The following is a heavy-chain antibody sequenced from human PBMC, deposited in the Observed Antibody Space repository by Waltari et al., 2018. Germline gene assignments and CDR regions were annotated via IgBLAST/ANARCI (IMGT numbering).Heavy chain of an antibody. CDR3: ARSLSEDIVPTTGVFFDY. D-gene: IGHD5-12*01. Sequence: EVQLVESGGDVVQPGGSLRLVWEASGFSFGSYWTGWVRHAPGKGLEWVANMKQDGIEKFYVDSVKGRFTISRDNAKNSLYLQMNGLRVEDTAVYYCARSLSEDIVPTTGVFFDYWGQGSLVTVSS. V-gene: IGHV3-7*01. CDR2: MKQDGIEK. J-gene: IGHJ4*02. CDR1: GFSFGSYW.